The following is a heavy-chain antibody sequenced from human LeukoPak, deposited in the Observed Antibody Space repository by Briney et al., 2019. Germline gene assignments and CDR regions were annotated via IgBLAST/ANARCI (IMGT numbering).Heavy chain of an antibody. Sequence: ASMKVSCTASGYTFTGYYMHWMRQAPGQGLEWMGWINPNSGDTNYAQKVQGRVTMTRDTSISTAYMELSRLRSDDTAVYYCARGGEWSPVLNWFDPWGQGTLVTVSS. CDR3: ARGGEWSPVLNWFDP. D-gene: IGHD3-3*01. J-gene: IGHJ5*02. CDR2: INPNSGDT. CDR1: GYTFTGYY. V-gene: IGHV1-2*02.